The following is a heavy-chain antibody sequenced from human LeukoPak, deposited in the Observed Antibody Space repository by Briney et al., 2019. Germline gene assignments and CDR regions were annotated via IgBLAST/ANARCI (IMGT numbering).Heavy chain of an antibody. CDR3: ARHLLTVVTLEEIFDY. CDR1: GGSISSSSYY. Sequence: PETLSLTCTVSGGSISSSSYYWGWIRQPPGKGLEWIRSIYYSGSTYYNPSLKSRVTISVDTSKNQFSLKLSSVTAADTAVYYCARHLLTVVTLEEIFDYWGQGTLVTVSS. D-gene: IGHD4-23*01. CDR2: IYYSGST. J-gene: IGHJ4*02. V-gene: IGHV4-39*01.